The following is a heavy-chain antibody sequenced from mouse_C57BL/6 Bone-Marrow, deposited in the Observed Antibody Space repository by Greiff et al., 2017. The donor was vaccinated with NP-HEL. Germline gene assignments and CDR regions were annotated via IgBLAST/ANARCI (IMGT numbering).Heavy chain of an antibody. CDR3: ARDGYYVGFAY. Sequence: EVNLVESGGGLVKPGGSLKLSCAASGFTFSSYAMSWVRQTPEKRLEWVATISDGGSYTYYPDNVKGRFTISRDNAKNNLYLQMSHLKSEDTAMYYCARDGYYVGFAYWGQGTLVTVSA. CDR1: GFTFSSYA. CDR2: ISDGGSYT. V-gene: IGHV5-4*01. J-gene: IGHJ3*01. D-gene: IGHD2-3*01.